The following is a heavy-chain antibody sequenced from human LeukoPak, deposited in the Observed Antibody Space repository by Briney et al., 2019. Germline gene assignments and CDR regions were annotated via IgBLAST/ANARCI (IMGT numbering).Heavy chain of an antibody. J-gene: IGHJ5*02. CDR2: IFYTGST. D-gene: IGHD3-3*01. CDR1: GVSITSDY. Sequence: SETLSLTCTGSGVSITSDYWSWIRRPPGKGLEWIGYIFYTGSTNYNPSLKSRVTISIDTSKNQFSLNLSSVTAADTAMYYCARGPTVEWLAYANWFDAWGQGSLVTVSS. CDR3: ARGPTVEWLAYANWFDA. V-gene: IGHV4-59*01.